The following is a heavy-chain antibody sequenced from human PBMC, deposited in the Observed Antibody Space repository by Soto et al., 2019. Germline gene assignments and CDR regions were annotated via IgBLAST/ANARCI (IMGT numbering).Heavy chain of an antibody. V-gene: IGHV4-31*03. CDR2: IYYSGST. CDR1: GGSISSGGYY. Sequence: QVQLQESGPGLVKPSQTLSLTCTVSGGSISSGGYYWSWIRQHPGKGLEWIGYIYYSGSTYYNPSLKIRVTISVATAKNQFSLKLSSVTAADTAVYYCARRGQLGTFDYWGQGTLVTVSS. CDR3: ARRGQLGTFDY. J-gene: IGHJ4*02. D-gene: IGHD6-6*01.